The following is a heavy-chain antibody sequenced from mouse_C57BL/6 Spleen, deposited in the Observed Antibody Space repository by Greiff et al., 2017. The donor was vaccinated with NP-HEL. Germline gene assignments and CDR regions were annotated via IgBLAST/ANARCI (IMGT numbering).Heavy chain of an antibody. Sequence: DVMLVESGGGLVQPGESLKLSCESNEYEFPSHDMSWVRKTPEKRLELVAAINSDGGSTYYPDTMERRFIFSRDNTKKTLYLQMSSLRSEDTAWYYCASRSTMVTTGWFAYWGQGTLVTVSA. J-gene: IGHJ3*01. CDR1: EYEFPSHD. CDR2: INSDGGST. V-gene: IGHV5-2*01. CDR3: ASRSTMVTTGWFAY. D-gene: IGHD2-2*01.